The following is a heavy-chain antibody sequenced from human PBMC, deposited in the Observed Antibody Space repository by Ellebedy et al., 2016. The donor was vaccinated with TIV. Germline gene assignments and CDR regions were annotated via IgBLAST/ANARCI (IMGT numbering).Heavy chain of an antibody. CDR3: ARDAAGNGGKLDY. CDR1: GFTFSRYA. V-gene: IGHV3-23*01. CDR2: IVGNGAH. D-gene: IGHD4-23*01. Sequence: GESLKISCAASGFTFSRYAMTWVRQAPGKGLEWVSGIVGNGAHVYADSVKGRFTISRDSSKNTLYLQMNSLRAEDTAVYYCARDAAGNGGKLDYWGQGALVTVSS. J-gene: IGHJ4*02.